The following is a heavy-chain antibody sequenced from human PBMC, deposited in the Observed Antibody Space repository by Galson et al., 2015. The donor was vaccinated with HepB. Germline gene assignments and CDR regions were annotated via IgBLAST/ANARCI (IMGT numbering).Heavy chain of an antibody. D-gene: IGHD6-13*01. CDR3: ARMKIAAAGPHYYYYGMDV. V-gene: IGHV2-70*11. CDR2: IDWDDDK. J-gene: IGHJ6*02. Sequence: PALVKPTQTLTLTCTFSGFSLSTSGMCVSWIRQPPGKALEWLARIDWDDDKYYSTSLKTRLTISKDTSKNQVVLTMTNMDPVDTATYYCARMKIAAAGPHYYYYGMDVWGQGTTVTVSS. CDR1: GFSLSTSGMC.